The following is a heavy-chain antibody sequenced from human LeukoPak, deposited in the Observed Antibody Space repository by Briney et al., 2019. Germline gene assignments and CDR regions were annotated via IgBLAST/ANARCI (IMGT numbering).Heavy chain of an antibody. V-gene: IGHV3-15*05. CDR2: IKSKTDGGTT. CDR1: GFTLSNAW. J-gene: IGHJ4*02. D-gene: IGHD2-21*02. CDR3: TTDFSGHVVVTGD. Sequence: GGALRLSCAAPGFTLSNAWMSWVRQAPGKGLGWVGRIKSKTDGGTTVYAAPVKGRFTISRDDSKNTLYVQMNSVKTEDTVVYYCTTDFSGHVVVTGDWRQGTRATVSS.